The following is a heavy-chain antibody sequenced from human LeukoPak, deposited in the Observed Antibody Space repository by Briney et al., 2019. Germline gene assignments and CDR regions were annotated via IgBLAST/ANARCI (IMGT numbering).Heavy chain of an antibody. Sequence: SETLSLTCTVSGGSISTYYWSWIRQPPGKGLEWIGNIDYSGSTNYNPSLRSRVTISEDTSKNQFSLKLTSVIAADTAVYYCARDEGSGSYYNGKHYFDYWGQGTLVTVSS. J-gene: IGHJ4*02. CDR2: IDYSGST. CDR3: ARDEGSGSYYNGKHYFDY. D-gene: IGHD3-10*01. CDR1: GGSISTYY. V-gene: IGHV4-59*01.